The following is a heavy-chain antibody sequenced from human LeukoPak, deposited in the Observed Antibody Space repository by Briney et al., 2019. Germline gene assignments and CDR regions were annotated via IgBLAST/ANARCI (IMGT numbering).Heavy chain of an antibody. V-gene: IGHV3-23*01. CDR2: TSGGGGST. J-gene: IGHJ4*02. CDR3: ARLIGYAIAAAATDY. Sequence: GGSLRLSCAASGFTFSSYAMSWVRQAPGKGLEWVSATSGGGGSTYYADSVKGRFTISRDNSKNTLYLQMNSLRAEDTALYYCARLIGYAIAAAATDYWGQGALVTVSS. CDR1: GFTFSSYA. D-gene: IGHD6-13*01.